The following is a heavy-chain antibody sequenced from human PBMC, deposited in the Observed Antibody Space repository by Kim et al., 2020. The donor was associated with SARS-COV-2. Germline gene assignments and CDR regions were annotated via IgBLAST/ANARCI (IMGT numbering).Heavy chain of an antibody. D-gene: IGHD6-6*01. CDR2: ISYDGSNK. CDR1: GFTFSSYA. Sequence: GGSLRLSCAASGFTFSSYAMHWVRQAPGKGLEWVAVISYDGSNKYYADSVKGRFTISRDNSKNTLYLQMNSLRAEDTAVYYCASEGQLVRAFDIWGQGT. J-gene: IGHJ3*02. CDR3: ASEGQLVRAFDI. V-gene: IGHV3-30-3*01.